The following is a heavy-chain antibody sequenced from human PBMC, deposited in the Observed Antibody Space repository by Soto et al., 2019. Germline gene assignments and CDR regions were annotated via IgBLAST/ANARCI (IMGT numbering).Heavy chain of an antibody. CDR2: ISSNSTAF. CDR3: ATGDWSRTNNFDT. V-gene: IGHV3-11*01. CDR1: GFLFSHYY. J-gene: IGHJ5*02. Sequence: NLLESGGGLVKPGGSLRLSCEGSGFLFSHYYMSWIRQGPEKRLELVAYISSNSTAFYYADSVKGRFTVSQDDAKKSVFLQMTPVTSADTATYYCATGDWSRTNNFDTWGQGTQVIISA. D-gene: IGHD2-2*01.